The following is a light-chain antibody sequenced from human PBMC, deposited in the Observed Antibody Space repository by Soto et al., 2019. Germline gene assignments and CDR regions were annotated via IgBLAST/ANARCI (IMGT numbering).Light chain of an antibody. V-gene: IGKV3-11*01. Sequence: EIVLTQSPATLSLSPGDRAALSCRASQSVSSYLAWYQQKPGQAPRLLIYDASKRATGIPARFSGSGSGTDCTLTISSLEPEDFAVYFCQQRSNWPSTFGGGTKVEI. CDR1: QSVSSY. CDR3: QQRSNWPST. CDR2: DAS. J-gene: IGKJ4*01.